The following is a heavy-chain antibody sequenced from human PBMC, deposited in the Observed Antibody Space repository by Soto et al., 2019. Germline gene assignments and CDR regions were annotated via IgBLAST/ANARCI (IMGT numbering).Heavy chain of an antibody. V-gene: IGHV3-9*01. D-gene: IGHD3-9*01. J-gene: IGHJ6*03. CDR3: AKDRGRYFDWWNMDV. CDR1: GFTFDDYA. CDR2: ISWNSGSI. Sequence: GGSLRLSCAASGFTFDDYAMHWVRQAPGKGLEWVSGISWNSGSIGYADSVKGRFTISRDNAKNSLYLQMNSLRAEDTALYYCAKDRGRYFDWWNMDVWGKGTTVTVSS.